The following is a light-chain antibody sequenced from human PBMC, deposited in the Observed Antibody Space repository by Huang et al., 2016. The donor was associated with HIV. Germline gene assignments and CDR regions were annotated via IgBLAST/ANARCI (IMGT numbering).Light chain of an antibody. J-gene: IGKJ3*01. CDR3: QQYGNSPFT. Sequence: EIVLPQSPGTLSLSPGESATLSCRASPSVSGNYLAWYQQRPGQAPRLLIYHASTRAPGIPGRFSGSGSGTDCTLTISRREPEDFAVFYCQQYGNSPFTFGPGTKVDI. CDR1: PSVSGNY. V-gene: IGKV3-20*01. CDR2: HAS.